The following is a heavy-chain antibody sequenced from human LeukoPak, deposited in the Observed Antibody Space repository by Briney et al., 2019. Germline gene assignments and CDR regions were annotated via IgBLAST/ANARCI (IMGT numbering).Heavy chain of an antibody. CDR1: GFSLSTSGMC. V-gene: IGHV2-70*11. J-gene: IGHJ4*02. CDR3: ARTSGSRYYFDY. CDR2: IDWDDDK. Sequence: SGPALVKPTQTLTLTCTFSGFSLSTSGMCVSSIRQPPGKALEWLARIDWDDDKYYSTSLKTRLTISKDTSKNQVVLTMTNMDPVDTATYYCARTSGSRYYFDYWGQGTLVTVSS. D-gene: IGHD1-26*01.